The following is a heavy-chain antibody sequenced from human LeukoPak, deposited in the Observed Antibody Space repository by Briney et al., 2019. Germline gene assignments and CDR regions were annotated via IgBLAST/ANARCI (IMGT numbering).Heavy chain of an antibody. CDR3: ARSGSASGYPFDS. J-gene: IGHJ4*02. Sequence: SETLSLTCTVSGNSVSSGSYYWSWIRQPPGKGLEWIGYIYYSGNTNYNPSLKSRVTISIYTSKNQFSLKLSSVTAADTAVYYCARSGSASGYPFDSWGQGTLVTVSS. D-gene: IGHD1-26*01. CDR1: GNSVSSGSYY. CDR2: IYYSGNT. V-gene: IGHV4-61*01.